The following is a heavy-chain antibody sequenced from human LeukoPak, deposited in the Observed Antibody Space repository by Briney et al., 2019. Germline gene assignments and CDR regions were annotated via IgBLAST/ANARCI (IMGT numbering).Heavy chain of an antibody. CDR1: GGSFSGYY. CDR3: ARGRRSDLAYYYGSGSYYRVYYFDY. CDR2: INHSGST. J-gene: IGHJ4*02. V-gene: IGHV4-34*01. Sequence: SETLSLTCAVYGGSFSGYYWSWIRQPPGKGLEWIGEINHSGSTNYNPSLKSRVTISVDTSKNQFSLKLSSVTAADTAVYYCARGRRSDLAYYYGSGSYYRVYYFDYWGQGTLVTVSS. D-gene: IGHD3-10*01.